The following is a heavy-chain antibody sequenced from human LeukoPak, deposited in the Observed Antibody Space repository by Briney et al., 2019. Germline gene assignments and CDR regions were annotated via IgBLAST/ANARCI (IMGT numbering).Heavy chain of an antibody. CDR3: ARVLTLLDAFDI. CDR1: GYTFTGYY. V-gene: IGHV1-2*02. D-gene: IGHD4-23*01. Sequence: ASVKVSCEASGYTFTGYYMHWVRQAPGQGLECMGWINPSSGGTNYAQKFQGRVTMTRDTSISTAYMELSRLRSDDTAVHYCARVLTLLDAFDIWGQGTLVTVSS. J-gene: IGHJ3*02. CDR2: INPSSGGT.